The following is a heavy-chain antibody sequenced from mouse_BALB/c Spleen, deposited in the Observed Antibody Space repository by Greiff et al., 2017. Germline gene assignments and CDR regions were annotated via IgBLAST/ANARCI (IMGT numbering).Heavy chain of an antibody. D-gene: IGHD2-1*01. Sequence: VKLMESGAELARPGASVKMSCKASGYTFTSYTMHWVKQRPGQGLEWIGYINPSSGYTNYNQKFKDKATLTADKASSTAYMQLSSLTSEDSAVYYCARAGNYDAMDYWGQGTSVTVSS. V-gene: IGHV1-4*01. CDR2: INPSSGYT. CDR3: ARAGNYDAMDY. CDR1: GYTFTSYT. J-gene: IGHJ4*01.